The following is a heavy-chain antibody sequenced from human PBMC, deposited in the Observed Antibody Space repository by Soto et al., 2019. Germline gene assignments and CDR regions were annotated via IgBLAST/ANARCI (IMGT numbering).Heavy chain of an antibody. V-gene: IGHV4-39*01. J-gene: IGHJ4*02. CDR1: GGSISSSSYY. CDR3: ARRGGSYHVDH. CDR2: IYYSGST. Sequence: QLQLQESGPGLVKPSETLSLTCTVSGGSISSSSYYWGWIRQPPGKGLEWIGTIYYSGSTYYNPTLKSXXTXSXXTSKHQFSLKLSSGTAADMAVYYCARRGGSYHVDHWGQGTLVTVSS. D-gene: IGHD1-26*01.